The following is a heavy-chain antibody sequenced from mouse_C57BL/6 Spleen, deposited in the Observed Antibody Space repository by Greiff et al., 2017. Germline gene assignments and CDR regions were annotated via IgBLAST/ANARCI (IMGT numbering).Heavy chain of an antibody. J-gene: IGHJ3*01. CDR1: GYTFTSYW. D-gene: IGHD2-4*01. CDR2: IDPSDSEN. CDR3: ARGGYYDYDVWCAY. V-gene: IGHV1-52*01. Sequence: QVQLQQPGAELVRPGSSVKLSCKASGYTFTSYWMHWVKQRPIQGLEWIGNIDPSDSENHYNQKFKAKATLTVDKSSSPAYMQLSSLTAEDSAVYYCARGGYYDYDVWCAYWGQGTLVTVSA.